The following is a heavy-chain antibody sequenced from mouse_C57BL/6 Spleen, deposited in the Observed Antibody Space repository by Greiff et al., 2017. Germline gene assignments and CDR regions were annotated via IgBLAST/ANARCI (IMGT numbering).Heavy chain of an antibody. CDR1: GYTFTSYT. CDR2: INPSSGYT. J-gene: IGHJ4*01. Sequence: QVQLQQSGAELASPGASVKMSCKASGYTFTSYTMHWVKQRPGRGLEWIGYINPSSGYTKYNQKFKNKATLTADKSASTPYMQLSSLTSEDSAVYYCARSRDYDYAMDYWGQGTSVTVSS. V-gene: IGHV1-4*01. D-gene: IGHD2-4*01. CDR3: ARSRDYDYAMDY.